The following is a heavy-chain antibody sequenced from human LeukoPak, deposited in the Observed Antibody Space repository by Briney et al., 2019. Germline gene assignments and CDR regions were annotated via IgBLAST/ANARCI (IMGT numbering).Heavy chain of an antibody. Sequence: PSETLSLTCAVYGGSFSGYWSWIRQPPGKGLEWIGEVNHSGSSSCNASLKSRVTISVDTSRNQLSLKLRSVTAADTAVYYCARHGYGYRSLDIWGQGTMVTVSS. CDR1: GGSFSGY. CDR2: VNHSGSS. D-gene: IGHD5-24*01. J-gene: IGHJ3*02. CDR3: ARHGYGYRSLDI. V-gene: IGHV4-34*01.